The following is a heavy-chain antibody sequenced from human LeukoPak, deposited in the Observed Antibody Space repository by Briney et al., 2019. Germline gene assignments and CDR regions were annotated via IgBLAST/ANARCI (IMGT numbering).Heavy chain of an antibody. CDR3: ARGDGIAAAGTWFDP. CDR1: GYTFTGYY. J-gene: IGHJ5*02. D-gene: IGHD6-13*01. CDR2: INPNSGGT. Sequence: GASVKVSCKASGYTFTGYYMHWVRQAPGQGLEWMGWINPNSGGTNYAQKFQGRVTMTRDTSISTAYMELSRLRSDDTAVYYCARGDGIAAAGTWFDPWGQGTLVTVSS. V-gene: IGHV1-2*02.